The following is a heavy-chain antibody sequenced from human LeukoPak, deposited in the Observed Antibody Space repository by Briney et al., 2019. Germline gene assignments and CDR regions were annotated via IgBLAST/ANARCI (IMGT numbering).Heavy chain of an antibody. CDR1: GFTFSSSA. J-gene: IGHJ6*02. CDR3: ARGSLTGEYGMDV. V-gene: IGHV3-23*01. CDR2: ISGSGGGT. Sequence: QAGGSLRLSCATSGFTFSSSAMSWVRQPPGKGLAWVSTISGSGGGTYYADSVKGRFTISRDNSKNTLYLQMNSLRVEDTAVYYCARGSLTGEYGMDVWGQGTTVTVSS. D-gene: IGHD1-20*01.